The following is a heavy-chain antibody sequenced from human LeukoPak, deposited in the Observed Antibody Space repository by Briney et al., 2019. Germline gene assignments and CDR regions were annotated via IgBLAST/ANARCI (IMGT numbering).Heavy chain of an antibody. CDR3: ARLYDSRDY. CDR2: IYHSGST. Sequence: SVTLSLTCTVSGGSISSSSYYWGWIRQPPGKGLEWIGSIYHSGSTYHNPSLKSRVTISVDTSKNQFSLKLSSVTAADTAVYYCARLYDSRDYWGQGTLVTVSS. D-gene: IGHD3-22*01. CDR1: GGSISSSSYY. V-gene: IGHV4-39*01. J-gene: IGHJ4*02.